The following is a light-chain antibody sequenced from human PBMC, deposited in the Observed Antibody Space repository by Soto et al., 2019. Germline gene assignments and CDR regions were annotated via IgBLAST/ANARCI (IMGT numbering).Light chain of an antibody. V-gene: IGLV2-23*01. CDR3: CSYAGSRVL. CDR1: SSDVGNYNL. CDR2: EGS. Sequence: QSALTQPASVSGSPGQSITISCTGTSSDVGNYNLVSWYQQHPGKAPKLIIYEGSKRPSGVSNRFSGSKPGNTASLTISGLQAEDEADYYCCSYAGSRVLFGGGTKLTVL. J-gene: IGLJ3*02.